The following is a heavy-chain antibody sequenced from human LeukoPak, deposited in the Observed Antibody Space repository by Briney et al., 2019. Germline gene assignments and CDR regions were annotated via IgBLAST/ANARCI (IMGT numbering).Heavy chain of an antibody. V-gene: IGHV4-34*01. Sequence: SETLSLTCAVYGGSFSGNYWSWIRQPPGKGLEWIGEINHSGSTNYNPSLKSRVTISVDTSKNQFSLKLSSVTAADTAVYYCARGVGYSSGWYRLGYWGQGTLVTVSS. J-gene: IGHJ4*02. CDR2: INHSGST. D-gene: IGHD6-19*01. CDR1: GGSFSGNY. CDR3: ARGVGYSSGWYRLGY.